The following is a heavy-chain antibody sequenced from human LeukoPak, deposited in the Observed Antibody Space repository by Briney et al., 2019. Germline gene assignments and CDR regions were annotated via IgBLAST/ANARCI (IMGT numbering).Heavy chain of an antibody. CDR3: ARPRYGSGSLDS. Sequence: SSETLSLTCAVYGESFSGHYWTWIRQPPGRGVEWIGEINHSGSTTSNPSLNNRVTISVDTSKNQFSLKLTSVTAADTAVYYCARPRYGSGSLDSWGQGTLVTVSS. D-gene: IGHD3-10*01. CDR1: GESFSGHY. V-gene: IGHV4-34*01. J-gene: IGHJ4*02. CDR2: INHSGST.